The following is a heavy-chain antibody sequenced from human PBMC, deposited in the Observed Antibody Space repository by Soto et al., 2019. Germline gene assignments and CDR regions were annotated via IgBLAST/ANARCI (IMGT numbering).Heavy chain of an antibody. CDR2: IYYSGST. CDR1: GGNVGNLGCR. D-gene: IGHD2-2*01. CDR3: ATGGGSPYHDHEFEY. J-gene: IGHJ4*02. Sequence: LSYTVSGGNVGNLGCRWRCLQQHPGKGLEWIGYIYYSGSTYYNPSLKSRVTILVDTSKNQFSLKLTSVTTADTAVYYCATGGGSPYHDHEFEYWGQGTLVIVSP. V-gene: IGHV4-31*03.